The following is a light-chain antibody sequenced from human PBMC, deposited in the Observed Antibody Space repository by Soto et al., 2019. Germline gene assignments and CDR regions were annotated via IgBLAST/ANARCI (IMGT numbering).Light chain of an antibody. CDR1: SSDVGGYNY. V-gene: IGLV2-14*01. J-gene: IGLJ1*01. CDR3: SSYTSSSTYV. Sequence: QSALTQPASVSGSPGQSITISCTGTSSDVGGYNYVSWYQQHPGKAPKLMIYEVSNRPSGVSNRFSASKSGNTASLTISGLQAEDEAYYYCSSYTSSSTYVFGTGTKLTVL. CDR2: EVS.